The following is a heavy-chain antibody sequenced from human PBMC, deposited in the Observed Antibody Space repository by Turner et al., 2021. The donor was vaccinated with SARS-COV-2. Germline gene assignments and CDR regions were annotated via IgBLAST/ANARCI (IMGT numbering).Heavy chain of an antibody. CDR2: INPNSGGT. J-gene: IGHJ5*02. V-gene: IGHV1-2*02. D-gene: IGHD6-6*01. CDR1: GYTFTGYN. Sequence: QVQLVQSGAEVTKPGASVKVSCKASGYTFTGYNMHRGREAPGQGLEWMGGINPNSGGTNYAQKFQGRDTMTRDTSISTAYMGLSRLRSDDTAVYYCAREGAPVSSASRVWFDPWGQGTLVTVSS. CDR3: AREGAPVSSASRVWFDP.